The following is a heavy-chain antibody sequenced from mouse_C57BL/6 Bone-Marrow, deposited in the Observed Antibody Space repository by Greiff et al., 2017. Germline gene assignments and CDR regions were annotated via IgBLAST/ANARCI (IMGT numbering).Heavy chain of an antibody. CDR1: GYSFTDYN. D-gene: IGHD2-4*01. Sequence: VQLQQSGPELVKPGASVTISCKASGYSFTDYNMNWVKQSNGKSLEWIGVINPNYGTTSYNQKFKGKATLTVDQYSSTAYMQLNSLTAEDSAVYYCARCYDYDYAMDYWGQGTSVTVSS. J-gene: IGHJ4*01. CDR3: ARCYDYDYAMDY. V-gene: IGHV1-39*01. CDR2: INPNYGTT.